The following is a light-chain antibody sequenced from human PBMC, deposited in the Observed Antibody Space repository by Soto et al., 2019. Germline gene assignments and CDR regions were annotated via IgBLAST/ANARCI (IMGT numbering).Light chain of an antibody. CDR1: QSISSW. CDR2: EAS. CDR3: QQYSSNTALP. J-gene: IGKJ4*01. Sequence: DIQMTQSPSTLSASVGDRVTITCRASQSISSWLAWYQQKPGKAPKLLIYEASSLESGVPSRFSGSGCGTDFTPVINSLEPDDCATYFCQQYSSNTALPFGGGTKVEIK. V-gene: IGKV1-5*03.